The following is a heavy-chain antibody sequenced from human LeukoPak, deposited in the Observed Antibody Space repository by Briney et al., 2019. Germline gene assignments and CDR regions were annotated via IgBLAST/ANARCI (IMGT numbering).Heavy chain of an antibody. Sequence: ASVKVSCKASGYTFTSYGISWVRQATGQGLEWMGWINPNSGGTNYAQKFQGRVTMTRDTSISTAYMELSRLRSDDTAVYYCARFPSERYFDYWGQGTLVTVSS. D-gene: IGHD5-24*01. V-gene: IGHV1-2*02. J-gene: IGHJ4*02. CDR1: GYTFTSYG. CDR2: INPNSGGT. CDR3: ARFPSERYFDY.